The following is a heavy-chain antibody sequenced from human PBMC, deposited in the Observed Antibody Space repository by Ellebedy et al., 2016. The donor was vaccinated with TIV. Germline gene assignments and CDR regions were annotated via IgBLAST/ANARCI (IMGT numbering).Heavy chain of an antibody. CDR1: GFTFSRYA. CDR3: VKAWGD. Sequence: PGGSLRLSCSASGFTFSRYAMHWVRQAPGKGLEYISAIVSNGDSTYYANSVKGRFIISRDNSKNTLYLQMSSLRLEETAVYYCVKAWGDWGQGTLVTVSS. J-gene: IGHJ4*02. V-gene: IGHV3-64D*06. D-gene: IGHD3-16*01. CDR2: IVSNGDST.